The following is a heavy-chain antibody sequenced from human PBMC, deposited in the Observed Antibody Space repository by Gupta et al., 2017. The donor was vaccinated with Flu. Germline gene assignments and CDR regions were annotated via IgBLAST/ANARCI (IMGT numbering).Heavy chain of an antibody. CDR1: GFAFRSYW. CDR3: VRERITVGSLDD. V-gene: IGHV3-74*03. D-gene: IGHD3-10*01. J-gene: IGHJ4*02. CDR2: SNSDGSRT. Sequence: DVQLVESGGGLVQPGGSLRISCAASGFAFRSYWMHWVRQAPGKGLVWVSHSNSDGSRTAYADSVKGRFSISRDNAKNTLYLQMNSLRVEDTATYYCVRERITVGSLDDWGQGTLVTVSS.